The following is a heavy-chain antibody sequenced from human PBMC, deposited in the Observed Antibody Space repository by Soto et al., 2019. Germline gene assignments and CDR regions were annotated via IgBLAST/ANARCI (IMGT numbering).Heavy chain of an antibody. Sequence: QVQLVQSGAEVKKPGASVKVSCKASGYTFTSYGISGVRQAPGQGLEWMGWISAYNGNTNYAQKFQGRVTMTTDTSTSKAYIELRRLRSDHTAVYYGAREHIAIVELATIMLGGFDYWGQGTLVTGSS. CDR1: GYTFTSYG. J-gene: IGHJ4*02. V-gene: IGHV1-18*01. CDR2: ISAYNGNT. D-gene: IGHD2-15*01. CDR3: AREHIAIVELATIMLGGFDY.